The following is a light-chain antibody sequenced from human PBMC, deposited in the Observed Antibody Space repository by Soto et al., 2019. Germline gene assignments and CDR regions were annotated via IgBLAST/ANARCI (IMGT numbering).Light chain of an antibody. CDR3: SSYAGSNSYV. CDR1: SSDVGGYNF. CDR2: ELN. Sequence: QSALTQPLSASGSPGQSVTISCTGTSSDVGGYNFVSWYQQHPGKAPKLMIYELNKRPSGVPDRFSGSKSGNTASLTVSGLQTEDEADYYCSSYAGSNSYVFGTGTKLTVL. V-gene: IGLV2-8*01. J-gene: IGLJ1*01.